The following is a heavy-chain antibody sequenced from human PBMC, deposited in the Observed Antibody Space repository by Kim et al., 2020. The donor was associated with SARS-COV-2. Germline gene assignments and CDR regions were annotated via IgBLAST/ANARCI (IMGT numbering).Heavy chain of an antibody. CDR2: INAGNGNI. Sequence: ASVKVSCKASGYTFTNYATQWVRQAPGQWLEWMGWINAGNGNIQYSQKFQGRVTITSDTSASTAYMELNSLTSEDTAVSYCARDLFHSGFDYWGQGPLVT. CDR1: GYTFTNYA. V-gene: IGHV1-3*01. CDR3: ARDLFHSGFDY. J-gene: IGHJ4*02. D-gene: IGHD2-21*01.